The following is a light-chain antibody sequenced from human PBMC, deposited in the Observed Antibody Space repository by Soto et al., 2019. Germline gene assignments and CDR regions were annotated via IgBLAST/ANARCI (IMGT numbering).Light chain of an antibody. CDR2: DAS. CDR1: QSVSSY. Sequence: EIVLTQSPATLSLSPGEIATLSCSASQSVSSYLGWYQQKPGQAPRLLIYDASNRATGIPARFSGSGSGTDFTLTISSLEPEDFAVYYCQQRSNWPTTFGQGTKVDIK. V-gene: IGKV3-11*01. J-gene: IGKJ1*01. CDR3: QQRSNWPTT.